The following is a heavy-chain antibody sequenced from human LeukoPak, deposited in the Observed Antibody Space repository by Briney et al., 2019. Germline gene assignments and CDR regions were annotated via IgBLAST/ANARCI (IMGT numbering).Heavy chain of an antibody. CDR1: GGTFSSYA. D-gene: IGHD2-2*01. CDR3: ARVNCSSTSFSPTTEPCNWFDP. V-gene: IGHV1-69*05. J-gene: IGHJ5*02. CDR2: IIPIFGTA. Sequence: SVKVSCTASGGTFSSYAISWVRQAPGQGLEWMGGIIPIFGTANYAQKFQGRVTITTDESTSTAYMELSSLRSEDTAVYYCARVNCSSTSFSPTTEPCNWFDPWGQGTLVTVSS.